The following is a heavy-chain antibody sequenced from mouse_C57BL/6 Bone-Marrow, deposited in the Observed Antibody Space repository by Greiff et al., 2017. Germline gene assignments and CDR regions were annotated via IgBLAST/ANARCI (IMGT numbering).Heavy chain of an antibody. D-gene: IGHD1-1*01. V-gene: IGHV1-61*01. CDR2: IYPSDSET. J-gene: IGHJ1*03. CDR3: ARKGYYGSPWYFDV. Sequence: QVQLQQPGAELVRPGSSVKLSCKASGYTFTSYWMDWVKQRPGQGLEWIGNIYPSDSETHYTQKFKDKATLTVDKSSSTAYMQLSSLTSEDSAVYYCARKGYYGSPWYFDVWGTGTTVTVSS. CDR1: GYTFTSYW.